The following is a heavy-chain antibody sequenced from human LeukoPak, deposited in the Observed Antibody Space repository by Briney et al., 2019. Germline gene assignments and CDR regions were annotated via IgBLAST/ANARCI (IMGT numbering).Heavy chain of an antibody. CDR2: IRYDGSNK. CDR1: GFIFSIYG. D-gene: IGHD3-16*01. J-gene: IGHJ6*03. Sequence: QSGVSVSLFCTACGFIFSIYGMHWVRDARGKGLEGGAFIRYDGSNKFYGDCVEGRFTLPRDNHKNTVYLKMHTLSSEDTSVYYCAKDQSVGAASNYYYYYMDVWGKGTTVTISS. CDR3: AKDQSVGAASNYYYYYMDV. V-gene: IGHV3-30*02.